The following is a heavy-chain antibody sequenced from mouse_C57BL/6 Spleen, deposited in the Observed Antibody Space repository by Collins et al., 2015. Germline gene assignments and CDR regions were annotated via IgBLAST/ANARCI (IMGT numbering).Heavy chain of an antibody. CDR2: IYPGDGDT. J-gene: IGHJ3*01. CDR3: ARGAY. CDR1: GYAFSNYW. Sequence: ASVKISCRASGYAFSNYWMNWVKQRPGKGLEWFGQIYPGDGDTNYNGKFKGKATLTADKSSSTDYMQLSSLTSEDSAVYFCARGAYWGQGTLVTVSA. V-gene: IGHV1-80*01.